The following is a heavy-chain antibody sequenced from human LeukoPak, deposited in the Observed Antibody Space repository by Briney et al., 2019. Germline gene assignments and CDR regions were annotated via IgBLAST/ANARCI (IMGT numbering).Heavy chain of an antibody. Sequence: GESLRLSCAASGSTFSSYGMHWVRQAPGKGLEWVAFIRYDGSNKYYADSVKGRFTISRDNSKNTLYLQMNSLRAEDTAVYYCAKDSKTYSGSYGVDYWGQGTLVTVSS. V-gene: IGHV3-30*02. CDR1: GSTFSSYG. CDR2: IRYDGSNK. D-gene: IGHD1-26*01. CDR3: AKDSKTYSGSYGVDY. J-gene: IGHJ4*02.